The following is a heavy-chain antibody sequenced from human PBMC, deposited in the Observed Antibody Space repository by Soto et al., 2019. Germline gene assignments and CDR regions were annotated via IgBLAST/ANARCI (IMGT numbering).Heavy chain of an antibody. Sequence: QVQLVQSGSEVKMPGSSVKVSCKTSGGTFSRHAINWVRQAPGQGLEWMGGIIPLFGTTNYAQKFKGRVTISADESTSTAHIELSSPTSEDAAVYYCARAAIHGSSWYFGFDPWGQGTLVTVSS. CDR3: ARAAIHGSSWYFGFDP. D-gene: IGHD6-13*01. J-gene: IGHJ5*02. V-gene: IGHV1-69*01. CDR2: IIPLFGTT. CDR1: GGTFSRHA.